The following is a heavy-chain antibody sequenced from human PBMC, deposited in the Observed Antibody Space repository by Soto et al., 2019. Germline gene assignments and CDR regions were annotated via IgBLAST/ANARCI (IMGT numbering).Heavy chain of an antibody. D-gene: IGHD4-17*01. J-gene: IGHJ4*02. CDR3: ARDRGPNYGGNAFDY. CDR2: ISAYNGNA. Sequence: ASVKVSCKASGYTFITYGINWVRQAPGQGLEWMGWISAYNGNANYAQTLQDRGTLTTDTSTSTAYMELRSLRSDDTAVYYCARDRGPNYGGNAFDYWGQGTLVTVSS. V-gene: IGHV1-18*04. CDR1: GYTFITYG.